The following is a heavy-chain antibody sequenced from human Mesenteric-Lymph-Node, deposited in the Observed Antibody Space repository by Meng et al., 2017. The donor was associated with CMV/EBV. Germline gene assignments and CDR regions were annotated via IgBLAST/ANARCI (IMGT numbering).Heavy chain of an antibody. CDR3: ARVPFPPYYYDSSGYYFDY. CDR1: SSGSSY. J-gene: IGHJ4*02. CDR2: IYYSGST. D-gene: IGHD3-22*01. Sequence: SSGSSYWSWIRQPPGKGLEWIGYIYYSGSTNYNPSLKSRVTISVDTSKNQFSLKLSSVTAADTAVYYCARVPFPPYYYDSSGYYFDYWGQGTLVTVSS. V-gene: IGHV4-61*01.